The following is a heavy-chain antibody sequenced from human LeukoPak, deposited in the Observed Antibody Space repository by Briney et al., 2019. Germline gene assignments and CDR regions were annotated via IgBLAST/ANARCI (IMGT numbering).Heavy chain of an antibody. CDR2: INHSGST. Sequence: TSETLSLTCAVYGGSFSGYYWSWIRQPPWKGLEWIGEINHSGSTNYNPSLKSRVTISVDTSKNQFSLKLSSVTAADTAVYYCARGPLRYFDWLPRYYYGMDVWGQGTTVTVSS. CDR3: ARGPLRYFDWLPRYYYGMDV. J-gene: IGHJ6*02. D-gene: IGHD3-9*01. V-gene: IGHV4-34*01. CDR1: GGSFSGYY.